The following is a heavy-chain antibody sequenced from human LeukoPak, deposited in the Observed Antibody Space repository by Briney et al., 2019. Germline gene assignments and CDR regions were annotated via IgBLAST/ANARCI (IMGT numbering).Heavy chain of an antibody. CDR1: GGSISNYY. V-gene: IGHV4-59*01. D-gene: IGHD4-23*01. CDR2: IYYSGST. Sequence: PSETLSLTCTVAGGSISNYYWNCNRQPPGKGLEWIGYIYYSGSTNYNPSLKSRVTISVDTSKNQFSLKLSSVTAADTAVYYCVRGGTVVTTARIPLFDYWGQGTLVTVSS. J-gene: IGHJ4*02. CDR3: VRGGTVVTTARIPLFDY.